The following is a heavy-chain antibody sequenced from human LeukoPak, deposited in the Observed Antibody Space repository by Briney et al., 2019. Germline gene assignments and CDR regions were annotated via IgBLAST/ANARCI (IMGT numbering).Heavy chain of an antibody. D-gene: IGHD6-19*01. Sequence: PGGSLRLSCAASGFTFSSYAMHWVRQAPGKGLEWVAVISYDGSNKYYADSVKGRFTISRDNSKNTLYLQMNSLRAEDTAVYYCARSRRVYTVAGSFAYWGQGTLVTVSS. CDR3: ARSRRVYTVAGSFAY. CDR1: GFTFSSYA. CDR2: ISYDGSNK. J-gene: IGHJ4*02. V-gene: IGHV3-30-3*01.